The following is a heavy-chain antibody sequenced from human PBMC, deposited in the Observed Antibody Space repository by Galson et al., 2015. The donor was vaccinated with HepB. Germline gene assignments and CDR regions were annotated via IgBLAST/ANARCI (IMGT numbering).Heavy chain of an antibody. Sequence: SLRLSCAASGFTFSSYAMHWVRQAPGKGLEWVAVISYDGSNKYYADSVKGRFTISRDNSKNTLYLQMNSPRAEDTAVYYCAREVYRSIAAAGTPFLGYWGQGTLVTVSS. V-gene: IGHV3-30-3*01. D-gene: IGHD6-13*01. CDR3: AREVYRSIAAAGTPFLGY. CDR2: ISYDGSNK. CDR1: GFTFSSYA. J-gene: IGHJ4*02.